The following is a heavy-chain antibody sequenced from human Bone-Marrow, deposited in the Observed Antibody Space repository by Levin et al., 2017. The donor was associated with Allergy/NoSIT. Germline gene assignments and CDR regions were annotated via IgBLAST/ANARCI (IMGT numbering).Heavy chain of an antibody. CDR1: GFSFGTYS. Sequence: GGSLRLSCEASGFSFGTYSMNWVRQAPGKGLEWVSSISSNSGSIYYADSVKGRFTISRDNAKNSLYLQMNSLRVEDTAVYYCARVQYYDFWSGYSFIDFWGQGTLVTVSS. CDR3: ARVQYYDFWSGYSFIDF. J-gene: IGHJ4*02. V-gene: IGHV3-21*01. D-gene: IGHD3-3*01. CDR2: ISSNSGSI.